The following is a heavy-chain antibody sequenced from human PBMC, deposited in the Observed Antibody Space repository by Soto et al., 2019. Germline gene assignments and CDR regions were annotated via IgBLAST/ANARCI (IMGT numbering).Heavy chain of an antibody. V-gene: IGHV4-59*08. CDR2: IYYSGST. D-gene: IGHD6-13*01. CDR1: GGSISSYY. CDR3: ARHRQQPVVGYGMDV. J-gene: IGHJ6*02. Sequence: QVQLQESGPGLVKPSETLSLTCTVSGGSISSYYWSWIRQPPGKGLEWIGYIYYSGSTNYNPSLKSRDTISVDTSKNQFSLKLSSVTAADTAVYYCARHRQQPVVGYGMDVWGQGTTVTVSS.